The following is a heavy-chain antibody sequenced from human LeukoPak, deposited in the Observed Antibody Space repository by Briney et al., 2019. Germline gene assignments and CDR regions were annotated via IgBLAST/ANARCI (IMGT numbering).Heavy chain of an antibody. CDR1: GGSISSYY. Sequence: SETLSLTCTVSGGSISSYYWSWIRQPPGKGLEWIGYIYYSGSTNYNPSLKSRVTILVDTSKNQFSLKLSSVTAADTAVYYCATQGIIVGANNWFDPWGQGTLVTVSS. CDR3: ATQGIIVGANNWFDP. D-gene: IGHD1-26*01. V-gene: IGHV4-59*08. CDR2: IYYSGST. J-gene: IGHJ5*02.